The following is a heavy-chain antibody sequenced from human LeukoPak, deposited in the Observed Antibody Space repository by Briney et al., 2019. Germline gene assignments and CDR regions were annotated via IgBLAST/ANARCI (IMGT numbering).Heavy chain of an antibody. CDR1: GGSFSGYY. CDR3: ARGAILGY. Sequence: SETLSLTCAVYGGSFSGYYWSWIRQPPGKGLEWIGEINHSGGTNYNPSLKSRVTISVDTSKNQFSLKLSSVTAADTAVYYCARGAILGYWGQGTLVTVSS. D-gene: IGHD3-3*01. J-gene: IGHJ4*02. CDR2: INHSGGT. V-gene: IGHV4-34*01.